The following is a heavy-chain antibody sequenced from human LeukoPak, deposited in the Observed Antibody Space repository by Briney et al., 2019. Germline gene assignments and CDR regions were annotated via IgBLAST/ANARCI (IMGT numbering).Heavy chain of an antibody. V-gene: IGHV4-34*01. Sequence: SETLSLTCAVYGGSFSGYYWSWIRQPPGKGLEWIGEINHSGSTNYNPSLKSRVTISVDTSKNQFSLKLSSVTAADTAVYYCARDLQVTTFLFYNLYYYYYMDVWGKGTTVTISS. CDR2: INHSGST. CDR1: GGSFSGYY. CDR3: ARDLQVTTFLFYNLYYYYYMDV. D-gene: IGHD4-17*01. J-gene: IGHJ6*03.